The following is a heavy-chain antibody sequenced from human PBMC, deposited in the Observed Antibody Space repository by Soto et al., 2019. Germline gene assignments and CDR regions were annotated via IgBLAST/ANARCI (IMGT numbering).Heavy chain of an antibody. D-gene: IGHD6-13*01. Sequence: SETLSLTCAFSVGSISSSNWWSWVREPPGKGLEWIGEIYHSGSTNYNPSLKSRVTISVDKSKNQFSLKLSSVTAADTAVYYCLHRSRWLHYYGMAFGGQGNTVTV. CDR3: LHRSRWLHYYGMAF. V-gene: IGHV4-4*02. CDR1: VGSISSSNW. CDR2: IYHSGST. J-gene: IGHJ6*02.